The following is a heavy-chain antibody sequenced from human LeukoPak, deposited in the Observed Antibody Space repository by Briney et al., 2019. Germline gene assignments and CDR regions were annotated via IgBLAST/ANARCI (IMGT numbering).Heavy chain of an antibody. D-gene: IGHD3-9*01. CDR2: ITSTGSNR. CDR3: ARDDHQGYFAGVRPLDY. J-gene: IGHJ4*02. Sequence: GGSLRLSCAASGFTFRSYEMNWVRQAPGRGLEWVAYITSTGSNRYYADSVKGRFTISRDNAQNSLFLHMNSLRAEDTAIYYCARDDHQGYFAGVRPLDYWGQGTLVTVSS. CDR1: GFTFRSYE. V-gene: IGHV3-48*03.